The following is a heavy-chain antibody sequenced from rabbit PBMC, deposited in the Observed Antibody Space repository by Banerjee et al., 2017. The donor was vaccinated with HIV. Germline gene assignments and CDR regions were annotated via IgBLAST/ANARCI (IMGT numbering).Heavy chain of an antibody. D-gene: IGHD1-1*01. Sequence: QEQLEESGGGLVKPGGSLTLSCKASGIDFNNFAISWVRQAPGKGLEWIAFIYPDYIITDYAAWVNGRFTISNPSSTTVTLQMTSLTAADTATYVCARDANDYYVYFVLWGQGTLVTVS. CDR1: GIDFNNFA. V-gene: IGHV1S45*01. J-gene: IGHJ4*01. CDR3: ARDANDYYVYFVL. CDR2: IYPDYIIT.